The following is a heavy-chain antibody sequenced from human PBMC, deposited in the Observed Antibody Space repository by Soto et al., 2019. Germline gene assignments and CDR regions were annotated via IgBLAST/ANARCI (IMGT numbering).Heavy chain of an antibody. V-gene: IGHV1-18*04. Sequence: AVKLSCKASGYTFTSYGISWVRQAPGQGLEWMGWISAYNGNTNYAQKLQGRVTMTTDTSTSTAYMELRSLRSDDTAVYYCARDNYRIEVAGKSRSSGVKRFDYWGK. D-gene: IGHD6-19*01. CDR3: ARDNYRIEVAGKSRSSGVKRFDY. CDR1: GYTFTSYG. J-gene: IGHJ4*02. CDR2: ISAYNGNT.